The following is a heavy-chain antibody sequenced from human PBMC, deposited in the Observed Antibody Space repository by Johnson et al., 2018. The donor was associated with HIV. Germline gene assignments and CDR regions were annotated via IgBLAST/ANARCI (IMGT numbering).Heavy chain of an antibody. CDR1: GFTVSSNY. CDR3: ARDQDSSSFDAFDI. Sequence: QMLLVESGGGLVQPGGSLRLSCAASGFTVSSNYMSWVRQAPGKGLEWVAVISYDGSNKYYADSVKGRFTISRDNAKNSQYLQMNSLRAEDTAVYYCARDQDSSSFDAFDIWGQGTMVTVSS. D-gene: IGHD6-13*01. J-gene: IGHJ3*02. CDR2: ISYDGSNK. V-gene: IGHV3-30*03.